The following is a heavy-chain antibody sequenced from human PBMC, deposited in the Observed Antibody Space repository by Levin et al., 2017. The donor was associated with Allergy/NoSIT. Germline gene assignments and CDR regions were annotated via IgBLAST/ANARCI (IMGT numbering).Heavy chain of an antibody. J-gene: IGHJ6*02. V-gene: IGHV3-30*04. CDR3: ARVGVIPRVFFGMDV. D-gene: IGHD3-16*02. CDR1: GFTFSSYA. Sequence: SCAASGFTFSSYAMHWVRQAPGKGLEWVAVISYDGSNKYYADSVKGRFTISRDNSKNTLYLQMNSLRAEDTAVYYCARVGVIPRVFFGMDVWGQGTTVTVSS. CDR2: ISYDGSNK.